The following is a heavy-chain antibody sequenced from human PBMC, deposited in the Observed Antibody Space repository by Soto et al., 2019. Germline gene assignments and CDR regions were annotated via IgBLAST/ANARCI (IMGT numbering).Heavy chain of an antibody. D-gene: IGHD6-19*01. CDR3: AKAFRVAGIHSCDY. CDR2: ISDSGGST. CDR1: GFTFSTYA. Sequence: ELQLLESGGGLVQPGGSLRLSCAASGFTFSTYAMSWVRQAPGKGLEWVSAISDSGGSTYYADSVEGRFTISRDNSKNALFLQMSSLRAEDTAIYFCAKAFRVAGIHSCDYWGQGTLVNVSS. J-gene: IGHJ4*02. V-gene: IGHV3-23*01.